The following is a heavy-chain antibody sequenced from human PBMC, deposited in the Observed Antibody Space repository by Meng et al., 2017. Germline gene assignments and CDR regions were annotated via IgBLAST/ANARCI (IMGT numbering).Heavy chain of an antibody. CDR1: GFTFSSYE. J-gene: IGHJ4*02. V-gene: IGHV3-48*03. D-gene: IGHD6-13*01. CDR3: ARGGAAASIPPSPNLLIDY. Sequence: GRSLRLSCAASGFTFSSYEMNWVRQAPGKGLEWVSYISSSGSTIYYADSVKGRFTISRDNAKNSLYLQMNSLRAEDTAVYYCARGGAAASIPPSPNLLIDYWGQGTLVTVSS. CDR2: ISSSGSTI.